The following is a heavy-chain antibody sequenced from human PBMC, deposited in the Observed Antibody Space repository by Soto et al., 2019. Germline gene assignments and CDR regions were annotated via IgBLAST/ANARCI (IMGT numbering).Heavy chain of an antibody. V-gene: IGHV1-69*19. CDR1: GGTFSSYA. CDR2: IITIFGTA. D-gene: IGHD5-12*01. Sequence: QVQLVQSGAEVKKPGSSVKVSCKASGGTFSSYAISWVRQAPGQGLEWMGGIITIFGTANYAPKIQGRVTVTADESTSTAYMELSSLRSEETAVYYCARAYHSGSDYTSGWFDPWGQGTLVTVSS. CDR3: ARAYHSGSDYTSGWFDP. J-gene: IGHJ5*02.